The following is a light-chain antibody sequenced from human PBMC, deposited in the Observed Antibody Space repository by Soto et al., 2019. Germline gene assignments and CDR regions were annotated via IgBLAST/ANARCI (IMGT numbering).Light chain of an antibody. CDR3: QQDSNWPPLT. J-gene: IGKJ4*01. Sequence: EIVMTQSPATLSVSPGERAALSCRASQSIDSHLAWYQQRPGQAPRLLIYGASTRANGIPARFSGSGSGTEFTLTIRSLQSEDVAVYYCQQDSNWPPLTFGGGTKVEIK. V-gene: IGKV3D-15*01. CDR2: GAS. CDR1: QSIDSH.